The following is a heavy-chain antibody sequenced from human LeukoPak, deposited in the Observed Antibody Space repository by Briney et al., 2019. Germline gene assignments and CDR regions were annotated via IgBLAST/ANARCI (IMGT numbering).Heavy chain of an antibody. J-gene: IGHJ5*02. V-gene: IGHV4-38-2*02. D-gene: IGHD3-10*01. Sequence: PSETLSLTCTVSGYSISSGYYWGWIRQPPGKGLEWIGSIYHSGSTYYNPSLKSRVTISVDTSKNQFSLKLSSVTAADTAVYYCARCGSGPNWFDPWGQGTLVTVSS. CDR1: GYSISSGYY. CDR3: ARCGSGPNWFDP. CDR2: IYHSGST.